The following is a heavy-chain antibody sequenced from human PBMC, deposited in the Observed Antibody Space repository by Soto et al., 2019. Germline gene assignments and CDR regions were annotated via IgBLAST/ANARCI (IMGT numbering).Heavy chain of an antibody. CDR1: GFTFSSYG. Sequence: QVQLVESGGGVVQPGRSLRLSCAASGFTFSSYGMHWVRQAPGKGLEWVAVIWYDGSNKYYADSVKGRFTISRDNSKNTLYLQMNSRRAEDTAVYYCARDGDCTNGVCYTPTLAYWGQGTLVTVSS. V-gene: IGHV3-33*01. CDR3: ARDGDCTNGVCYTPTLAY. D-gene: IGHD2-8*01. CDR2: IWYDGSNK. J-gene: IGHJ4*02.